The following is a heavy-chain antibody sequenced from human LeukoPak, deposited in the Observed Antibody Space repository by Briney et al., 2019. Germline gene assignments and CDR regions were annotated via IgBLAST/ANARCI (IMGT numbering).Heavy chain of an antibody. D-gene: IGHD6-19*01. Sequence: ASVKVSCKASGYTFTSYDINWVRQAPGQGLEWMGWMNPNSGNTGYAQKFKGRVTMTRNTSISTAYMELSSLRSEDTAVYYCARMALSSLDYWGQGTLVTVSS. J-gene: IGHJ4*02. V-gene: IGHV1-8*01. CDR2: MNPNSGNT. CDR3: ARMALSSLDY. CDR1: GYTFTSYD.